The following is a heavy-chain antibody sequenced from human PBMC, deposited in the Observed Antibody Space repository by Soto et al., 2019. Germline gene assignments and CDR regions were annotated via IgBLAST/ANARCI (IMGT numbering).Heavy chain of an antibody. V-gene: IGHV3-30*18. CDR3: AKDSLDRHSGYDYGGLDY. CDR1: GFTFSSYG. J-gene: IGHJ4*02. Sequence: QVQLVESGGGVVQPGRSLRLSCAASGFTFSSYGMHWVRQAPGKGLEWVAVISYDGSNKYYADSVKGRFTISRDNSKNTLYLQMNSLRAEDTAVYYCAKDSLDRHSGYDYGGLDYWGQGTLVTVSS. CDR2: ISYDGSNK. D-gene: IGHD5-12*01.